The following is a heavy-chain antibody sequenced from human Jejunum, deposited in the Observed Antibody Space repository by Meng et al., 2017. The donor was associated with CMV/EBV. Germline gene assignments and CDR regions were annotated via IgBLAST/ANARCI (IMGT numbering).Heavy chain of an antibody. D-gene: IGHD2-2*01. Sequence: ISSGDYYWTWIRQPPGEGLEWIGFIKYNWRTYYNPSLKSRVTISIDTSKNQFSLRLSSVTAADAAVYYCARTQDCSSTSCYTGFDPWGQGTLVTVSS. V-gene: IGHV4-30-4*08. CDR1: ISSGDYY. CDR2: IKYNWRT. J-gene: IGHJ5*02. CDR3: ARTQDCSSTSCYTGFDP.